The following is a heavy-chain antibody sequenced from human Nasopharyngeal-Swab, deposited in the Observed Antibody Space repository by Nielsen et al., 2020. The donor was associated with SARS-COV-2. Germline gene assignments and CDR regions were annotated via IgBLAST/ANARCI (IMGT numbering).Heavy chain of an antibody. D-gene: IGHD3-3*01. CDR3: ARDGLDYDFWSAYFMDV. Sequence: GGSLRLSFAASGFTFNNYNFNWFRQAPGKGLEWVSSISSSSSYTYYADSVKGRFTISRDNAKNSLYLQMNSLRAEDTAVYYCARDGLDYDFWSAYFMDVWGQGTTVTVSS. CDR1: GFTFNNYN. V-gene: IGHV3-21*01. J-gene: IGHJ6*02. CDR2: ISSSSSYT.